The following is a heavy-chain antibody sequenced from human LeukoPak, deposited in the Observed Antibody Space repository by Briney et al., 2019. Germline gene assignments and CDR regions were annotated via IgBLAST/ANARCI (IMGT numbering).Heavy chain of an antibody. Sequence: QSGGSLRLSCAASGFTFSSYGMSWVRQAPGKGLEWVSAISGSGGSTYYADSVKGRFTISRDNSKNTLYLQMNSLRAEDTAVYYCARGLTSYYYYMDVWGKGTTVTVSS. CDR3: ARGLTSYYYYMDV. D-gene: IGHD1-14*01. J-gene: IGHJ6*03. V-gene: IGHV3-23*01. CDR2: ISGSGGST. CDR1: GFTFSSYG.